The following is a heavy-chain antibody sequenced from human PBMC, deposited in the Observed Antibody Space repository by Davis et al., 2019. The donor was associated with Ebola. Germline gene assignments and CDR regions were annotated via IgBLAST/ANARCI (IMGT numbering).Heavy chain of an antibody. Sequence: PGGSLRLSCAVSGFTFTSYWMHWVRQAPGKGLEWVANIKQDGSGKYYVDSVKGRFTISRDNAKNSLYLQMNSLRAEDTAVYYCASGYSRDFDYWGQGTLVTVSS. V-gene: IGHV3-7*01. J-gene: IGHJ4*02. D-gene: IGHD6-13*01. CDR2: IKQDGSGK. CDR1: GFTFTSYW. CDR3: ASGYSRDFDY.